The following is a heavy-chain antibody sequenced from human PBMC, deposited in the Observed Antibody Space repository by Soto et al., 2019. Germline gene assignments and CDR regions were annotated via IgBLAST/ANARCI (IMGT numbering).Heavy chain of an antibody. J-gene: IGHJ4*02. CDR3: ASWVYSLNF. CDR1: GFSFSDSW. Sequence: EVQLVESGGGLVQPGGSLRLSCVTSGFSFSDSWMNWVRQAPGKGLEWLANLNRDGSEIKDVDSVKGRFTISRDNARNSVYLEINNLSTEDTAVYYCASWVYSLNFWGQGTQVTVSS. V-gene: IGHV3-7*01. CDR2: LNRDGSEI. D-gene: IGHD2-15*01.